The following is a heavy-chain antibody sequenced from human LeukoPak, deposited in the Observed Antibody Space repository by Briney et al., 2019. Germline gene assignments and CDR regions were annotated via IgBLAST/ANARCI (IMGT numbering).Heavy chain of an antibody. J-gene: IGHJ4*02. Sequence: SETLSLTCTVSGGSISSSSYYWGWIRQPPGEGLEWIGSIYYSGRTFYNPSLKSRFTISVDTSKGQFSLKLSSVTAADTAVYYCARLRAYYGSGSYYMGYYFDYWGQGTLVTVSS. CDR2: IYYSGRT. D-gene: IGHD3-10*01. V-gene: IGHV4-39*01. CDR3: ARLRAYYGSGSYYMGYYFDY. CDR1: GGSISSSSYY.